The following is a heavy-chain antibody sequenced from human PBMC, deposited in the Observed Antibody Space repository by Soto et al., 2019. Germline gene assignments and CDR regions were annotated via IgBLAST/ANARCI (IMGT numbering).Heavy chain of an antibody. Sequence: PSETLSLTCTVSGGSISIYYWSWIRQPPGKGLEWIGYIYYSGSTNYNPSLKSRVTISVDTSKNQFSLKLSSVTAADTAVYYCARQNGYGSDYYYMDVWGKGTTVTVSS. J-gene: IGHJ6*03. V-gene: IGHV4-59*08. CDR2: IYYSGST. D-gene: IGHD3-10*01. CDR3: ARQNGYGSDYYYMDV. CDR1: GGSISIYY.